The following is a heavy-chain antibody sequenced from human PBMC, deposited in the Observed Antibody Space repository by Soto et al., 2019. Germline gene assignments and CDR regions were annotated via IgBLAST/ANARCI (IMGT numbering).Heavy chain of an antibody. J-gene: IGHJ4*02. CDR2: ISPSNGFT. D-gene: IGHD3-16*01. V-gene: IGHV1-18*01. CDR1: GYIFVSSS. CDR3: AIWVTAFMGEYYFDS. Sequence: QVQLVQSGPEVKRPGASVKVSCEASGYIFVSSSLTWVRQAPGQGLEWLGGISPSNGFTAYSQKFQGRVTMTADTSTMTAYMELGSLRSDDTAVYYCAIWVTAFMGEYYFDSWGQGTLVTVSS.